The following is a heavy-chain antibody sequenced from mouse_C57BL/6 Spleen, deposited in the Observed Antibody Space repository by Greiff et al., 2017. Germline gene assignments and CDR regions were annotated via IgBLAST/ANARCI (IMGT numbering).Heavy chain of an antibody. Sequence: EVQLQQSGAELVKPGASVTLSCTASGFNIKDYYMHWVKQRTEQGLEWIGRIDPEDGETKYAPKFQCKATITADTSSNTAYLQLSSLTSEDTAVYYCARYSSGRYYYAMDYWGQGTSVTVSS. CDR3: ARYSSGRYYYAMDY. CDR2: IDPEDGET. J-gene: IGHJ4*01. D-gene: IGHD3-2*02. CDR1: GFNIKDYY. V-gene: IGHV14-2*01.